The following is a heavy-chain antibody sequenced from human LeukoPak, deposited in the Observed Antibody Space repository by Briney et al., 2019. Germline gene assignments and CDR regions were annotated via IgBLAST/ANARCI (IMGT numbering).Heavy chain of an antibody. J-gene: IGHJ4*02. CDR2: IKKDGSET. CDR3: ARGRYSSTTYYFDY. Sequence: PGGSLRLSCAASEFTFNSYWMSWVRQAPGKGLEWVANIKKDGSETYYVDSVKGRFTISRDNARNSLYLQMNSLRAEGTAIYYCARGRYSSTTYYFDYWGQGTLVTVSS. D-gene: IGHD6-13*01. V-gene: IGHV3-7*03. CDR1: EFTFNSYW.